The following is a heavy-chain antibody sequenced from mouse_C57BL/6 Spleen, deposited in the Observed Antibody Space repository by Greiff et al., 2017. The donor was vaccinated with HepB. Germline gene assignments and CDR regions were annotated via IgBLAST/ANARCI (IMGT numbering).Heavy chain of an antibody. Sequence: VQLQQSGPELVKPGASVKISCKASGYAFSSSWMNWVKQRPGKGLEWIGRIYPGDGDTNYNGKFKGKATLTADKSSSTAYMQLSSLTSEDSAVYFCARSGDYSIFAYWGQGTLVTVSA. CDR1: GYAFSSSW. CDR2: IYPGDGDT. CDR3: ARSGDYSIFAY. V-gene: IGHV1-82*01. J-gene: IGHJ3*01. D-gene: IGHD2-5*01.